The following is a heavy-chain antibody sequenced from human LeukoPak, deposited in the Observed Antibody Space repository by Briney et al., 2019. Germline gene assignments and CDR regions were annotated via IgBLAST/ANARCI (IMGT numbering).Heavy chain of an antibody. CDR3: ARDEKNYYDSSGYGMDY. CDR1: GGTFSSYA. V-gene: IGHV1-69*13. CDR2: IIPIFGTA. Sequence: SVKVSCKASGGTFSSYAISWVRQAPGQGLEWMGGIIPIFGTANYAQKCQGRVTITADESTSTAYMELSSLRSEDTAVYYCARDEKNYYDSSGYGMDYGGQGTLVTVSS. D-gene: IGHD3-22*01. J-gene: IGHJ4*02.